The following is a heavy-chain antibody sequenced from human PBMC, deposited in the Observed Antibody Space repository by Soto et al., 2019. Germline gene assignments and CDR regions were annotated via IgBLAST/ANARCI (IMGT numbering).Heavy chain of an antibody. CDR3: ARAPSYCTNGVCFGPYYYYGMDV. J-gene: IGHJ6*02. CDR2: IYYSGST. V-gene: IGHV4-59*01. Sequence: ASETLSLTCTVSGGSISSYYWSWIRQPPGKGLEWIGYIYYSGSTNYNPSLKSRVTISVDTSKNQFSLKLSSVTAADTAVYYCARAPSYCTNGVCFGPYYYYGMDVWGQGTTVTVS. CDR1: GGSISSYY. D-gene: IGHD2-8*01.